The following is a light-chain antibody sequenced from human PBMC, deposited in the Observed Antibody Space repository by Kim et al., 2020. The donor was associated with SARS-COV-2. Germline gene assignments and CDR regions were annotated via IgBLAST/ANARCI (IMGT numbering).Light chain of an antibody. CDR1: QSISNW. Sequence: SVGDRVTITCRASQSISNWLAWYQQKPGKAPKLLMYDASSVESGVPSRFGGSGSGTEFTLTISSLQPDDFATYYCQQYNSYSTWAFGQGTKVDIK. J-gene: IGKJ1*01. CDR3: QQYNSYSTWA. CDR2: DAS. V-gene: IGKV1-5*01.